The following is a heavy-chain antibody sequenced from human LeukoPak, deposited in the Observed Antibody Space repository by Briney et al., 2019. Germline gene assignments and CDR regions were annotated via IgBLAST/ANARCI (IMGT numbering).Heavy chain of an antibody. V-gene: IGHV1-2*02. CDR3: ARGGEKRYFDY. CDR2: INPNSGGT. CDR1: GYTFSGHF. Sequence: ASVKVSCKTSGYTFSGHFIYWVRQAPGQGLEWMGWINPNSGGTNYAQKFQGRVTMTRDTSISTAYMELSRLRSDDTAVYYCARGGEKRYFDYRGQGTLVTVSS. J-gene: IGHJ4*02. D-gene: IGHD3-10*01.